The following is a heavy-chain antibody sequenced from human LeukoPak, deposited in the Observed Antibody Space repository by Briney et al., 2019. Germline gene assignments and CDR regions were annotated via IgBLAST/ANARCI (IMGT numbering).Heavy chain of an antibody. CDR1: GFTFSSYG. Sequence: GGSLRLSCAASGFTFSSYGTHWVRQAPGKGLEWVAFIRYDGSNKYYADSVKGRFTISRDNSKNTLYLQMNSLRAEDTAVYYCAKLLVTLDYWGQGTLVTVSS. D-gene: IGHD3-9*01. J-gene: IGHJ4*02. V-gene: IGHV3-30*02. CDR3: AKLLVTLDY. CDR2: IRYDGSNK.